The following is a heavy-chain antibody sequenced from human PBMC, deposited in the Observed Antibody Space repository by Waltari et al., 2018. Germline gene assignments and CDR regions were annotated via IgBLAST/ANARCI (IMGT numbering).Heavy chain of an antibody. J-gene: IGHJ4*02. CDR2: IYYSGST. CDR3: ATYYDFWSGSQYYFDY. D-gene: IGHD3-3*01. CDR1: GGSISSSSYY. V-gene: IGHV4-39*01. Sequence: QLQLQESGPGLVKPSETLSLTCTVSGGSISSSSYYWGWICQPPGKGLEWIGSIYYSGSTYYNPSLKSRVTISVDTSKNQFSLKLSSVTAADTAVYYCATYYDFWSGSQYYFDYWGQGTLVTVSS.